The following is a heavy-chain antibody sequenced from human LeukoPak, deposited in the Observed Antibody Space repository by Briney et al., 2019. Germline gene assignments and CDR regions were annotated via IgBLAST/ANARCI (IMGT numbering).Heavy chain of an antibody. CDR3: AGGTDQTRAARPGIDY. CDR2: INHSGST. CDR1: GGSFSGYY. D-gene: IGHD6-6*01. J-gene: IGHJ4*02. Sequence: SETLSLTCAVYGGSFSGYYWSWIRQPPGKGLGWIGEINHSGSTNYNPSLKSRVTITVDTSKNQFSLKLSSVTAADTAVYYCAGGTDQTRAARPGIDYWGQGTLVTVSS. V-gene: IGHV4-34*01.